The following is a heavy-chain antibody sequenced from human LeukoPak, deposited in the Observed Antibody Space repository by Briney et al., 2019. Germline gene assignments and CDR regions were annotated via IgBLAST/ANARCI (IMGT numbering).Heavy chain of an antibody. Sequence: SGGSLRLSCAASGFTFSSYAMSWVRQAPGKGLEWVSAISGSGGSTYYADSVKGRFTISRDNSKNTLYLQMNILRAEDTAVYYCAKVPRGGYSPWDYWGQGTLVTVSS. J-gene: IGHJ4*02. V-gene: IGHV3-23*01. CDR2: ISGSGGST. CDR1: GFTFSSYA. CDR3: AKVPRGGYSPWDY. D-gene: IGHD2-21*01.